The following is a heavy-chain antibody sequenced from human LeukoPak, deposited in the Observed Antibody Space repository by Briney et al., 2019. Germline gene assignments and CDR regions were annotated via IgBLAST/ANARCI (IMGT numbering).Heavy chain of an antibody. J-gene: IGHJ4*02. V-gene: IGHV3-72*01. D-gene: IGHD1-26*01. CDR2: IRNKDNKYII. CDR1: GFTFSAHY. CDR3: ARVGNYLDY. Sequence: GGSLRLSCAASGFTFSAHYMDWVRQAPGKALEWVGRIRNKDNKYIIEYAASVKGRFTISRDDSKNKLYLQMNSLKTEDTAAYYCARVGNYLDYWGQGTLVIVSS.